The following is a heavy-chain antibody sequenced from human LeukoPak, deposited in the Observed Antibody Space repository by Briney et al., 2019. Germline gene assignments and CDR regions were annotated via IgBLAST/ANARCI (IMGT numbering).Heavy chain of an antibody. V-gene: IGHV3-23*01. D-gene: IGHD4/OR15-4a*01. Sequence: GGTLRLSCAASGFIFSSHGMNWVRQAPGKGLEWVSGISPSGDITYYADSVKGRFTISRDNSKNTLYLQMNSLRAEDTAVYYCARRAGAYSHPYDYWGQGTLVTVSS. CDR1: GFIFSSHG. CDR2: ISPSGDIT. CDR3: ARRAGAYSHPYDY. J-gene: IGHJ4*02.